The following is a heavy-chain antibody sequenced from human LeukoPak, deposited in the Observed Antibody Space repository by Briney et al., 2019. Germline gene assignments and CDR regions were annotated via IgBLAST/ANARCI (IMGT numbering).Heavy chain of an antibody. D-gene: IGHD5-12*01. Sequence: GSLRLSCAASGFTFSTYAMTWVRQAPGQGLEWVSRITISGVRTSYAHSVKGRLTISRDNSKNTMFLKMNSLRAEDTAVYYCVCSGYDVYYRYYYMDVWGKGTTVTAPS. CDR3: VCSGYDVYYRYYYMDV. CDR2: ITISGVRT. V-gene: IGHV3-23*01. CDR1: GFTFSTYA. J-gene: IGHJ6*03.